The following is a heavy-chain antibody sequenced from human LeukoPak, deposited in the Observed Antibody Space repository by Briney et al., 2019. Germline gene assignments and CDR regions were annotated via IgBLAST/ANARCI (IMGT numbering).Heavy chain of an antibody. D-gene: IGHD3-22*01. J-gene: IGHJ3*02. CDR1: GFTFSTYN. Sequence: PGGSLRLSCAASGFTFSTYNMNWVRQAPGKGLEWVSSISTSGTYIYYAASVKGRFTVSRDNAKNSLYLQMNSLRAKDTAVYYCARGYYEAFDIWGQGTMVTVSS. CDR3: ARGYYEAFDI. V-gene: IGHV3-21*01. CDR2: ISTSGTYI.